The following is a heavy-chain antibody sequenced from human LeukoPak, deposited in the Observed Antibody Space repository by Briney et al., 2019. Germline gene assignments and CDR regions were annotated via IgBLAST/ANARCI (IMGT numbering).Heavy chain of an antibody. Sequence: GGSLRLSCAASGFTFSSSGMHWVRQAPGKGLEWVAVISYDGSNKYYADSVKGRFTISRDNSKNTLYLQMNSLRAEDTAVYYCAKNMYSGSYLSAFDIWGQGTMVTVSS. CDR3: AKNMYSGSYLSAFDI. D-gene: IGHD1-26*01. CDR1: GFTFSSSG. J-gene: IGHJ3*02. V-gene: IGHV3-30*18. CDR2: ISYDGSNK.